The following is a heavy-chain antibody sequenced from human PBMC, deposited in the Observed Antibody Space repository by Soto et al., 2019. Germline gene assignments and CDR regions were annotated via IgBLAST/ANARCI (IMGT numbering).Heavy chain of an antibody. J-gene: IGHJ3*02. V-gene: IGHV4-59*01. CDR3: ARPIAVATDAFDI. CDR2: IYYSGST. CDR1: GGSISSYY. D-gene: IGHD6-19*01. Sequence: QVQLQESGPGLVKPSETLSLTCTVSGGSISSYYWSWIRQPPGKGLEWIGYIYYSGSTNYNPSLKSRCDIAVDTSKNQSSLKLSSVTAADTAVYYCARPIAVATDAFDIWGQGAMVTVSS.